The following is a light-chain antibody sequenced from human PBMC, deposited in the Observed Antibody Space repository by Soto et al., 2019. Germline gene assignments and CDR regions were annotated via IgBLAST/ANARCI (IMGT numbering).Light chain of an antibody. CDR1: QSIINW. Sequence: DVQMTQSPSTLSASLGHRVTITCRASQSIINWFAQNQQKPPTAPKVLVYHASNLQSGVPTRFSGSGYGTEFTLTISSLHPDDFATYYCQQYNGDTFG. J-gene: IGKJ5*01. CDR2: HAS. CDR3: QQYNGDT. V-gene: IGKV1-5*01.